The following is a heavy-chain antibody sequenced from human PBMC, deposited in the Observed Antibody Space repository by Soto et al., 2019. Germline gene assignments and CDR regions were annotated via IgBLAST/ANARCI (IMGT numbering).Heavy chain of an antibody. CDR2: IYYSGIT. V-gene: IGHV4-31*03. Sequence: SETLSLTCTVSGGSISSGGYYWSWIRQHPGKGLEWIGYIYYSGITYYNPSPKSRVTISVDTSKNKFSLKLSSVTAADTAVYYCARDYYDRSGYPDNGGMDVWGQGTTVTVSS. CDR1: GGSISSGGYY. J-gene: IGHJ6*02. CDR3: ARDYYDRSGYPDNGGMDV. D-gene: IGHD3-22*01.